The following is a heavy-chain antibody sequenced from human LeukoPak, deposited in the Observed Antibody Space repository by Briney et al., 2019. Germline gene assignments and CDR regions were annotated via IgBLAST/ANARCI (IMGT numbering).Heavy chain of an antibody. CDR1: GGSFSGYY. Sequence: KPSETLSLTCAVYGGSFSGYYWSWIRQPPGKGLEWIGEINHSGSTNYNPPLKSRVTISVDTSKNQFSLKLSSVTAADTAVYYCARGYYYDSSGHFDYWGQGTLVTVSS. CDR2: INHSGST. V-gene: IGHV4-34*01. J-gene: IGHJ4*02. D-gene: IGHD3-22*01. CDR3: ARGYYYDSSGHFDY.